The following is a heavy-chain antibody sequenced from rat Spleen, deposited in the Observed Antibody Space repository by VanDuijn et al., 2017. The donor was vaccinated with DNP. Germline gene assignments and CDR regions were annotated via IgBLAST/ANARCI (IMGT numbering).Heavy chain of an antibody. CDR3: TTRGDGNDNWFAY. CDR2: INKDSSII. V-gene: IGHV4-2*01. D-gene: IGHD1-11*01. Sequence: EVKLVESGGGLVQPGRSLKLSCAASGFTFYVYWMGWVRQAPGRGLEWIGEINKDSSIINYAPSLKDKFTISRDNAQNTLYLQMSKLGSEDTAIYYCTTRGDGNDNWFAYWGQGTLVTVSS. CDR1: GFTFYVYW. J-gene: IGHJ3*01.